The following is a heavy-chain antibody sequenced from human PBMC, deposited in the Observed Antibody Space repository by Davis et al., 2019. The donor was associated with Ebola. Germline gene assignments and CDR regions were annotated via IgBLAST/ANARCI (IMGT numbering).Heavy chain of an antibody. CDR1: GFTFNKQW. J-gene: IGHJ3*02. V-gene: IGHV3-74*01. CDR3: ATGLVNAYET. CDR2: VKGDERST. D-gene: IGHD3/OR15-3a*01. Sequence: PGGSLRLSCAASGFTFNKQWMHWVRQAPGKGLEWVSLVKGDERSTIYADSVKGRFTISRDNAKNTIYLQMNSLGADDTAVYYCATGLVNAYETWGQGTVVTVSS.